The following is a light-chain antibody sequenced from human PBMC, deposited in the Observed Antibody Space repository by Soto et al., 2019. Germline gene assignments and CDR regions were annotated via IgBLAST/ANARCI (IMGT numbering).Light chain of an antibody. CDR3: QQYNNWPPAT. Sequence: EIVMTQSPATLSVSPWERATLSCRASQSVSSNLAWYQQKPGQAPRLLIYGASTRATGIPARFSGSGSGTEFTLTISSLQSEDFAVYYCQQYNNWPPATFGQGTRLEI. CDR2: GAS. J-gene: IGKJ5*01. V-gene: IGKV3-15*01. CDR1: QSVSSN.